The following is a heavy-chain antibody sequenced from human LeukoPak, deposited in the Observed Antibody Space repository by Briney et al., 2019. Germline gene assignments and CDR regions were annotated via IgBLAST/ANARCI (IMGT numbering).Heavy chain of an antibody. J-gene: IGHJ6*03. CDR2: IREDGNEK. Sequence: GGSLRLSCAATGFTFRKHWMSWVRQTVGKGLECVAKIREDGNEKHYVDSVKGRFTISRDNAKNSLYLQMNSLRAEDTAVYFCARNRLYNYYMDVWGKGTTVTISS. CDR1: GFTFRKHW. V-gene: IGHV3-7*01. CDR3: ARNRLYNYYMDV. D-gene: IGHD3-16*01.